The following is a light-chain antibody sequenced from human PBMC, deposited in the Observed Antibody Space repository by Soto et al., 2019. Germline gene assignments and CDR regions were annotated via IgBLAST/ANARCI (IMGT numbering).Light chain of an antibody. V-gene: IGLV2-14*01. J-gene: IGLJ1*01. CDR3: CSYRTSATYV. CDR2: DVS. CDR1: SSDVGGYNH. Sequence: QSALTQPASVSGSPGQSITISCTGTSSDVGGYNHVSWYQQHPGKAPKVMIYDVSNRPSGASNRFSGSKSGNTASLTITGLQADDEADYYCCSYRTSATYVFGTGTKLNVL.